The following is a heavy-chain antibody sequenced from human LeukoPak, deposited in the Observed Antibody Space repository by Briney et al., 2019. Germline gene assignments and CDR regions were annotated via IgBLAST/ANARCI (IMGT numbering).Heavy chain of an antibody. J-gene: IGHJ4*02. CDR3: ARGVEPLAANTLAY. V-gene: IGHV3-53*01. CDR1: GFTVITND. Sequence: GGSLRLSCAAPGFTVITNDMTWVRQAPGKGLEWVSVLYSDGNTKYADSVQGRFTISRDNSKNTLYIEMNSLSPDDTAVYYCARGVEPLAANTLAYWGQGTLVTVSS. CDR2: LYSDGNT. D-gene: IGHD3-16*01.